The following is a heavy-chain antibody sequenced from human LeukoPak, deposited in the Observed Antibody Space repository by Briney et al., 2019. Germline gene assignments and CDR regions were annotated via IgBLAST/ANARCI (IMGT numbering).Heavy chain of an antibody. J-gene: IGHJ6*03. V-gene: IGHV4-34*01. Sequence: SETLSLTCAVYGGSFSGYYWSWIRQPPGKGLEWIGEINHSGSTNYNPSLKSRVTISVDTSKNQFSLKLSSVTAADTAVYYCAREGIFEPYSGCYHENYYYYMDVWGKGTTVTVSS. D-gene: IGHD1-26*01. CDR2: INHSGST. CDR3: AREGIFEPYSGCYHENYYYYMDV. CDR1: GGSFSGYY.